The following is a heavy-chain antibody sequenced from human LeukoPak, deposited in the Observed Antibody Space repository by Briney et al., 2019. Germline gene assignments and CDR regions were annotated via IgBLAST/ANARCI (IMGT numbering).Heavy chain of an antibody. V-gene: IGHV4-38-2*02. Sequence: PSETLSLTCTVSGYSISSGYYWGWIRQPPGKGLEWIGRIYHSETTYYNPSLKSRVTMSVDTSKNQFSLKLSSVTAADTAVYYCARVWSVGASPYYFEYWGQGTLATVSS. J-gene: IGHJ4*02. CDR2: IYHSETT. D-gene: IGHD1-26*01. CDR1: GYSISSGYY. CDR3: ARVWSVGASPYYFEY.